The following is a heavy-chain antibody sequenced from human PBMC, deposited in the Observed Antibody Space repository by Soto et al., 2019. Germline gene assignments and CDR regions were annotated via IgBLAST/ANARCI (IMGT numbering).Heavy chain of an antibody. V-gene: IGHV2-5*02. CDR3: AHRLGYYDSSGYFAHRIFDY. CDR1: GFSLSTNGVG. J-gene: IGHJ4*02. CDR2: IYWDDDK. Sequence: SGPTLVNPTQTLTLTCTFSGFSLSTNGVGVHWIRQPPGKALEWLALIYWDDDKRYSPSLKSRLTITMDTSKNQVVLTMTNMDPVDTATYYCAHRLGYYDSSGYFAHRIFDYWGQGTLVTVSS. D-gene: IGHD3-22*01.